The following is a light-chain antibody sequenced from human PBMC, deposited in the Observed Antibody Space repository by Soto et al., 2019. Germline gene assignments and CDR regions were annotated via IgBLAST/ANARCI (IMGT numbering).Light chain of an antibody. CDR1: SSNLGTNY. CDR3: AAWDDSLSGVV. CDR2: NNN. V-gene: IGLV1-47*02. J-gene: IGLJ2*01. Sequence: QSVLTQPPSASGTPGQRITISCSGSSSNLGTNYVFWYQQLPGAAPKLLIYNNNQRPSGVPDRFSGSKSGTSASLAISGLRSEDEADYYCAAWDDSLSGVVFGAGTKLTVL.